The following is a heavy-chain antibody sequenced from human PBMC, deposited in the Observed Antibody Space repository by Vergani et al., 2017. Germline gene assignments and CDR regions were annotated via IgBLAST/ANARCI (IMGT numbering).Heavy chain of an antibody. CDR3: ARVAGDYYYYYMDV. Sequence: QVQLQQWGAGLLKPSETLSLTCAVYGGSFSGYYWSWIRQPPGKGLEWIGEINHSGSTNYNPSLKSRVTISVDTSKNQFSLKLSSVTAADTAVYYCARVAGDYYYYYMDVWGKGTTVTVSS. V-gene: IGHV4-34*01. J-gene: IGHJ6*03. D-gene: IGHD6-19*01. CDR1: GGSFSGYY. CDR2: INHSGST.